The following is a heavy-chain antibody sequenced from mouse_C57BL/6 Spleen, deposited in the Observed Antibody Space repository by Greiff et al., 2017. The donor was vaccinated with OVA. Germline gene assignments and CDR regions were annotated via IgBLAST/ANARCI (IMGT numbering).Heavy chain of an antibody. J-gene: IGHJ3*01. V-gene: IGHV1-50*01. Sequence: VQLQQPGAELVKPGASVKLSCKASGYTFTRYWMQWVKQRPGQGLEWIGEIDPSDSYTNYNQKFKGKATLTVDTSSSTAYMQLSSLTSEDSAVYYCARRGDSSGYGNWFAYWGQGTLVTVSA. CDR3: ARRGDSSGYGNWFAY. D-gene: IGHD3-2*02. CDR1: GYTFTRYW. CDR2: IDPSDSYT.